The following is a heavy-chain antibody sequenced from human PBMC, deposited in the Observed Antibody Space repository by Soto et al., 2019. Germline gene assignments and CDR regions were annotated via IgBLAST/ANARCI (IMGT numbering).Heavy chain of an antibody. Sequence: QITLKESGPTLAKPTQTLTLTCTFSGFSLSTSGVGVGWIRQPPGKALEWLALIYWDDDKRYSPSLKSRLTITKDTSKNQVVLTMTNMDPVDTATYYCAHRRSYGSGSYFDYWGQGTLVTVSS. J-gene: IGHJ4*02. V-gene: IGHV2-5*02. D-gene: IGHD3-10*01. CDR3: AHRRSYGSGSYFDY. CDR1: GFSLSTSGVG. CDR2: IYWDDDK.